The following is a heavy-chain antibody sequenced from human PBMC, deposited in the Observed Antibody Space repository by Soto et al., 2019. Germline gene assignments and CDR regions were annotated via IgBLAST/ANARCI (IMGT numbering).Heavy chain of an antibody. CDR1: GGTFSSYA. Sequence: SVKVSCKASGGTFSSYAISWVRQAPGQGLEWMGGIIPIFGTANYAQKFQGRVTITADESTSTAYMELSSLRSEDTAVYYCAREIVATIGDYYYYYGMDVWGQGTTVTVSS. D-gene: IGHD5-12*01. V-gene: IGHV1-69*13. CDR2: IIPIFGTA. J-gene: IGHJ6*02. CDR3: AREIVATIGDYYYYYGMDV.